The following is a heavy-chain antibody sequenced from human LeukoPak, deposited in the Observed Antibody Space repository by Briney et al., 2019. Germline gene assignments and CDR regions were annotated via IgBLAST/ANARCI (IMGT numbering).Heavy chain of an antibody. J-gene: IGHJ3*02. D-gene: IGHD1-26*01. V-gene: IGHV3-48*01. CDR3: ARGGSYLSAFDI. CDR2: ITGSGDTI. Sequence: GGSLRLSCEATGFTFRRYGMSWVRQAPGKGLEWISYITGSGDTIYYADSVKGRFTISRDNSKNTLYLQMNSLRAEDTAVYYCARGGSYLSAFDIWGQGTMVTVSS. CDR1: GFTFRRYG.